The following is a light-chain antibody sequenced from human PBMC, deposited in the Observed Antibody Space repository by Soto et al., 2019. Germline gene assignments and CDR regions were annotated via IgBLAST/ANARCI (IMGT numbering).Light chain of an antibody. Sequence: EMVLTQSPCTLSLSPGERATLSCRASQSVSSSYLARYQQKPGQAPRLLIYGASSRATAVPDRFSGSGSGTDFTLTISRLEPEDFAVYYCQQYGSSPYTFGQGTKLEIK. CDR2: GAS. J-gene: IGKJ2*01. V-gene: IGKV3-20*01. CDR3: QQYGSSPYT. CDR1: QSVSSSY.